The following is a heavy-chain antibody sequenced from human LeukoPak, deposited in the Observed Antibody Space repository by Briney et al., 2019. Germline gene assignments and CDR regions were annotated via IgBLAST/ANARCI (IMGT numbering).Heavy chain of an antibody. V-gene: IGHV3-23*01. CDR3: AKESVGDNWFDP. Sequence: GGSLRLSCAASGFTFSSYAMSWVRQAPGKGLEWVTPISGSGGTTSYADSVKGRFTISRDNSKNTLYLQMNSLRAEDTAVYYFAKESVGDNWFDPRGEGTLATVSS. CDR1: GFTFSSYA. CDR2: ISGSGGTT. J-gene: IGHJ5*02. D-gene: IGHD1-26*01.